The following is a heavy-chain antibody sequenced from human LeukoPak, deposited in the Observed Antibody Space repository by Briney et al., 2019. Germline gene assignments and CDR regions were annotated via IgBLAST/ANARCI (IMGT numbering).Heavy chain of an antibody. V-gene: IGHV3-53*01. CDR2: VYPDGST. J-gene: IGHJ4*02. D-gene: IGHD2-2*01. CDR3: ARTSPVNGDYDY. CDR1: GLTVTDNY. Sequence: PGGSLRLSCAASGLTVTDNYISWVRQAPPKGLQWVSVVYPDGSTYHADPAKGRFTISTDNSKNTLFLQIDTLRADDTAVYHCARTSPVNGDYDYWGQGTLVTVSS.